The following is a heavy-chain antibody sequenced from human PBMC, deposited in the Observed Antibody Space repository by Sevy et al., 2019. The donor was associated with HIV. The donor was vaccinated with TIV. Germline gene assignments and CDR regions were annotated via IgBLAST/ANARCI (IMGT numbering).Heavy chain of an antibody. J-gene: IGHJ4*02. Sequence: ASVKGSCKASGGTFSSYAISWVRQAPGQGLEWMGGIIPIFGTANYAQKFQGRVTITADESTSTAYMELSSLRSEDTAVYYCARGVSGYRLGVFDYWGQGTLVTVSS. CDR3: ARGVSGYRLGVFDY. D-gene: IGHD3-16*01. V-gene: IGHV1-69*13. CDR1: GGTFSSYA. CDR2: IIPIFGTA.